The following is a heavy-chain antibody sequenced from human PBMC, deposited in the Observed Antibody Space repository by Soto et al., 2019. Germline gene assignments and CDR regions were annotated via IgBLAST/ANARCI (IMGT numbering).Heavy chain of an antibody. V-gene: IGHV1-69*13. D-gene: IGHD6-6*01. J-gene: IGHJ5*02. CDR2: IIPIFGTA. CDR3: ARETARLTYNWFDP. CDR1: GGTFSSYA. Sequence: GALVKVSCKASGGTFSSYAISGVRQAPGQGLEWMGGIIPIFGTANYAQRFQGRVTITADESTSTAYMELSSLRSEDTAVYYCARETARLTYNWFDPWGQGTLVTVSS.